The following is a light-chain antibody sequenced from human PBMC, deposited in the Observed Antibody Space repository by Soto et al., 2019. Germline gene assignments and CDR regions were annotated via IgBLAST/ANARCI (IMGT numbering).Light chain of an antibody. CDR3: QQYGSSPRT. Sequence: DIVLTQSPGTLSLSPGERATLSCRASQSVSSSYLAWYQQKPGQAPRLLIYGASSRATGIPDRFSGSGSGTDFTLTISRLEPEDFAVYSCQQYGSSPRTFGQGTKVEI. CDR1: QSVSSSY. J-gene: IGKJ1*01. CDR2: GAS. V-gene: IGKV3-20*01.